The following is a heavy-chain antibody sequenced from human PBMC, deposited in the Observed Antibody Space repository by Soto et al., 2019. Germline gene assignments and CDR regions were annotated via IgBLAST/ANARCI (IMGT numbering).Heavy chain of an antibody. CDR2: ISSSGSTI. D-gene: IGHD6-13*01. V-gene: IGHV3-48*03. J-gene: IGHJ5*02. CDR3: ARDGASWCSFPGWFDP. Sequence: EVQLVESGGGLVQPGGSLRLSCAASGFTFSSYEMNWVRQAPGKGLEWVSYISSSGSTIYYADSVKGRFTISRDNAKNSLYLQMNSLRAEDTAVYYCARDGASWCSFPGWFDPWGQGTLVTVSS. CDR1: GFTFSSYE.